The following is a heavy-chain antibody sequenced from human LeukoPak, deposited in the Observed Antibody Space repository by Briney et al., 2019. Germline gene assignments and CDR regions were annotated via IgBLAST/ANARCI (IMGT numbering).Heavy chain of an antibody. CDR2: IIPIFGTA. J-gene: IGHJ4*02. D-gene: IGHD4-17*01. CDR3: ARVSGDGDYFDY. CDR1: GGTFSSYA. V-gene: IGHV1-69*13. Sequence: SVKVSCKASGGTFSSYAISWVRQAPGQGLEWMGGIIPIFGTANYAQKFQGRVTITADESTSTAYMELSSLRSEDTAVYYCARVSGDGDYFDYWGQGTLVTVSS.